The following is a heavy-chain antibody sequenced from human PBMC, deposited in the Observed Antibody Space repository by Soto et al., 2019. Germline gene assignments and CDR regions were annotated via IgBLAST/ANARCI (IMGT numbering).Heavy chain of an antibody. V-gene: IGHV1-46*03. J-gene: IGHJ6*03. CDR3: ARGVVLMVYAVYYYMDV. D-gene: IGHD2-8*01. CDR2: INPSGGST. Sequence: ASVKVSCKASGYTFTSYYMHWVRQAPGQGFEWMGIINPSGGSTSYAQKFQGRVTMTRDTSTSTVYMELSSLRSEDTAVYYCARGVVLMVYAVYYYMDVWGKGTTVTVSS. CDR1: GYTFTSYY.